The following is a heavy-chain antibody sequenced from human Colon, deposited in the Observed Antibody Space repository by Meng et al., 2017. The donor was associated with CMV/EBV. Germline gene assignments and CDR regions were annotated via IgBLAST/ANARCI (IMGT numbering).Heavy chain of an antibody. V-gene: IGHV3-53*01. CDR3: TTAATVSLGAFDI. D-gene: IGHD4-11*01. Sequence: GESLKISCAASGFIVSSNYMSWVRQAPGRGLEWVSVIYSGGSTDYAAPVKGRFTISRDDSRNTLYLQMNSLKTEDTAVYYCTTAATVSLGAFDIWGQGTMVTVSS. CDR2: IYSGGST. CDR1: GFIVSSNY. J-gene: IGHJ3*02.